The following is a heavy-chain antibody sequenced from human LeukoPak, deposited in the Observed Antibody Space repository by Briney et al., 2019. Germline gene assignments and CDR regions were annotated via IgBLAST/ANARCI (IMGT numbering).Heavy chain of an antibody. J-gene: IGHJ4*02. CDR2: IYSSGST. D-gene: IGHD7-27*01. Sequence: GGSLRLSCAASGFTFSSYWMHWVRQVPGKGLEWVSVIYSSGSTYYADSVKGRFTISRDNSKNTLYLQMNSLRAEDTAVYYCARGWGTFDYWGRGTLVIVSS. CDR1: GFTFSSYW. V-gene: IGHV3-53*01. CDR3: ARGWGTFDY.